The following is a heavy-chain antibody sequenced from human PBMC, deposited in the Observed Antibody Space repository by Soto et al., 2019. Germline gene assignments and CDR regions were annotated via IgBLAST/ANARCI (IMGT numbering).Heavy chain of an antibody. CDR1: GYTFTSYG. V-gene: IGHV1-18*01. CDR2: ISAYNGNT. D-gene: IGHD2-15*01. CDR3: ARTAYCSGGSCPPEFDY. J-gene: IGHJ4*02. Sequence: ASVKVSCKASGYTFTSYGISWVRQAPGQGLEWMGWISAYNGNTNYAQKLQGRVTMTTDTSTSTAYMELRSLRSDDTAVYYCARTAYCSGGSCPPEFDYWGQGTLVTVSS.